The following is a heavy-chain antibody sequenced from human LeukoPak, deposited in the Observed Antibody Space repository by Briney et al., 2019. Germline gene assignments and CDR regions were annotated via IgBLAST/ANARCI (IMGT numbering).Heavy chain of an antibody. CDR3: ARNYYDSSGSYAFDT. D-gene: IGHD3-22*01. J-gene: IGHJ3*02. CDR1: GGSISSSSYY. CDR2: IYYSGST. V-gene: IGHV4-39*07. Sequence: PSETLSLTCTVSGGSISSSSYYWGWIRQPPGKGLEWIGSIYYSGSTYCNPSLKSRVTISVDTSKNQFSLKLSSVTAADTAVYYCARNYYDSSGSYAFDTWGQGTMVTVSS.